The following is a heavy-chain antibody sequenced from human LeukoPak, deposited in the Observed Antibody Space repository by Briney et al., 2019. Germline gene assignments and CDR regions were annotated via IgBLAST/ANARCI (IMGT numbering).Heavy chain of an antibody. D-gene: IGHD3-3*02. J-gene: IGHJ4*02. CDR1: GFTFSSYG. V-gene: IGHV3-30*02. CDR3: AKDHFPYRALCTFDY. CDR2: IRYDGSNK. Sequence: SGGSLRLSCAASGFTFSSYGMHWVRQAPGKGLEWVAFIRYDGSNKYYADSVKGRFTISRDNSKNTLYLQMNSLRAEDTAVYYCAKDHFPYRALCTFDYWGQGTLVTVSS.